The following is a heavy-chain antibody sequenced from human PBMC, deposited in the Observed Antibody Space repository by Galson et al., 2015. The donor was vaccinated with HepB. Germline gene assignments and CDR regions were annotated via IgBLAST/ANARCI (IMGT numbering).Heavy chain of an antibody. CDR3: ARNPAAIVMYYYYYMDV. J-gene: IGHJ6*03. D-gene: IGHD2-2*02. CDR2: IHHSGST. Sequence: ETLSLTCAVYGGSFSGYYWTWIRQPPGKGLEWIGEIHHSGSTNYNPSPKSRVTISVDTSRNQFSLNLSSVTAADTAVYYCARNPAAIVMYYYYYMDVWGKGTTVTVSS. CDR1: GGSFSGYY. V-gene: IGHV4-34*01.